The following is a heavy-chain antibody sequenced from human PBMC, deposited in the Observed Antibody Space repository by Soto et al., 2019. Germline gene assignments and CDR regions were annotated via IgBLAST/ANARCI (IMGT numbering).Heavy chain of an antibody. J-gene: IGHJ4*02. D-gene: IGHD3-10*02. CDR3: AKDNDRGVINYFDY. CDR2: ISGSGGST. CDR1: GFTFSSYA. Sequence: EVQLLESGGGLVQPGGSLRLSCAASGFTFSSYAMSWVRQAPGKGLEWVSAISGSGGSTYYADSVKGRFTIPRDNXXNTLYLQMNSLRAEDTAVYYCAKDNDRGVINYFDYWGQGTLVTVSS. V-gene: IGHV3-23*01.